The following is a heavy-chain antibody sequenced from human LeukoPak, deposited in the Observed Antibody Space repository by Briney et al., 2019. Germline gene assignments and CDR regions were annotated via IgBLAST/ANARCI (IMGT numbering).Heavy chain of an antibody. CDR2: ISWNSRSI. Sequence: PGGSLRLSCATSGFTFNDYAMYWVRQAPGKGLEWVSGISWNSRSIAYADSVKGRFTISRDNAKNSLYLQMNSLRAEDMALYYCAKDIRIAVAGTRMRGSAFDIWGQGTMVTVSS. CDR1: GFTFNDYA. CDR3: AKDIRIAVAGTRMRGSAFDI. J-gene: IGHJ3*02. D-gene: IGHD6-19*01. V-gene: IGHV3-9*03.